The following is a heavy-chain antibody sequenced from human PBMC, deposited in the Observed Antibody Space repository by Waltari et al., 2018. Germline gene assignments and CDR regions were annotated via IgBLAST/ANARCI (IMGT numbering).Heavy chain of an antibody. V-gene: IGHV4-34*01. CDR1: GASFSAYY. J-gene: IGHJ5*02. D-gene: IGHD3-3*01. CDR2: IRHPGNT. CDR3: TRGGNYDFWSHRPFVDP. Sequence: QVQLQQWGAWLLKPSETLSLTCSVSGASFSAYYWGWVRHVPGKGLEWIGQIRHPGNTNYNPSLQSRVAISIDTSRNQFSLRVFSVTAADTGLYFCTRGGNYDFWSHRPFVDPWGQGTQVTVSS.